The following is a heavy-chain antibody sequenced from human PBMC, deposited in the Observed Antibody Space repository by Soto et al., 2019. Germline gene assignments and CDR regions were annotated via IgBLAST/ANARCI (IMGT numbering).Heavy chain of an antibody. D-gene: IGHD5-18*01. Sequence: EVQLLESGGGLVQPGGSLRLSCAASGFTFSSYAMSWVRQAPGKGLEWVSAISGSGGSTYYADSVKGRFTISRDNSKNTLYLQMNGARAEDTAVYYCAKSYSYGLIGHFDYWGQGTLVTVSS. CDR1: GFTFSSYA. CDR2: ISGSGGST. J-gene: IGHJ4*02. CDR3: AKSYSYGLIGHFDY. V-gene: IGHV3-23*01.